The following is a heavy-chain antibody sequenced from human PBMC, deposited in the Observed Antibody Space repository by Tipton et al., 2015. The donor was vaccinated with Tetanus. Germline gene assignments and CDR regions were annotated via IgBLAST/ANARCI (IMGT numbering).Heavy chain of an antibody. CDR2: IDHSGNT. J-gene: IGHJ4*02. CDR1: GGSLNNYY. V-gene: IGHV4-34*01. CDR3: ARGRGTYFFDSSGYYPKYYIDS. Sequence: TLSLTCAVDGGSLNNYYWAWFRQPPGKGLEWIGEIDHSGNTRYNPSLKSRLTISVDTSKDQFSLRLSSVTAADTATYYCARGRGTYFFDSSGYYPKYYIDSWGQGTRVTVSS. D-gene: IGHD3-22*01.